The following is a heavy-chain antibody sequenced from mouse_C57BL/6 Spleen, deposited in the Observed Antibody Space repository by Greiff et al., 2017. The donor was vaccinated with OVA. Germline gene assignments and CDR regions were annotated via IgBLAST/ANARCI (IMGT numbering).Heavy chain of an antibody. J-gene: IGHJ4*01. Sequence: QVQLQQPGTELVKPGASVKLSCKASGYTFTSYWMHWVKQRPGQGLEWIGNINPSTGGTNYNAKFKSKATLTVDNSSRTAYMQLSSLTSEDSAVYYCASQLWVGDSMDYWGQGTPVTVSA. V-gene: IGHV1-53*01. CDR1: GYTFTSYW. CDR2: INPSTGGT. CDR3: ASQLWVGDSMDY. D-gene: IGHD1-1*02.